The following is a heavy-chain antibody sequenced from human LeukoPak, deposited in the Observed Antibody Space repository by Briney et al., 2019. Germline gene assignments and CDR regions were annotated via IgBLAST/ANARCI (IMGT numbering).Heavy chain of an antibody. CDR2: IKEDGNEK. Sequence: GGSLRLSCAASGFKFRTYWMSWVRQAPGKGLERVASIKEDGNEKYYVDSVKGRFTISRDNAKNSLYLQMNSLKGEDTAMFFCARGHYDMHVWGQGTTVTVTS. V-gene: IGHV3-7*01. CDR3: ARGHYDMHV. CDR1: GFKFRTYW. J-gene: IGHJ6*01.